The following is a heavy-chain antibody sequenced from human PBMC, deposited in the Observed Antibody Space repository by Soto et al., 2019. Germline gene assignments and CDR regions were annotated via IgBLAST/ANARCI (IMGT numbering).Heavy chain of an antibody. J-gene: IGHJ5*02. D-gene: IGHD6-6*01. V-gene: IGHV3-11*01. Sequence: QVHLVESGGGLGRPGGSLRLSCAASGFIFRDYDMSWIRQAPGKGLEWVSCISSSGTATYYADSVKGRFTISRDNAKNSLFVAMNSLRVEDTAVYYCARKGPRAARPNHWGQGTLVTVSS. CDR3: ARKGPRAARPNH. CDR2: ISSSGTAT. CDR1: GFIFRDYD.